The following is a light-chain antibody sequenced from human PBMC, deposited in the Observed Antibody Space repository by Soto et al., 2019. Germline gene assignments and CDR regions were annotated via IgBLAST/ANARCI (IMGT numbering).Light chain of an antibody. CDR3: CSYAGSSTDVV. J-gene: IGLJ2*01. Sequence: QSALTQPASVAGSPGQSITISCTGTSSDVGSYNLVSWYQQHPGKAPKLMIYEGSKRPSGVSNRFSGSKSDNTASLTISGPQAEVEVDYYCCSYAGSSTDVVFGGGTKLTVL. CDR1: SSDVGSYNL. V-gene: IGLV2-23*01. CDR2: EGS.